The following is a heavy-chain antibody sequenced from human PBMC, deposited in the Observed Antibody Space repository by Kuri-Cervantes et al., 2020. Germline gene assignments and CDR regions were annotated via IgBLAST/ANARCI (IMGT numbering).Heavy chain of an antibody. J-gene: IGHJ6*02. V-gene: IGHV3-30-3*01. CDR2: ISYDGSNK. CDR1: GFTFSSYA. CDR3: ARYSYYYGMDV. D-gene: IGHD2-21*01. Sequence: LSLTCAASGFTFSSYAMHWVRQAPGKGLEWVAVISYDGSNKYYADSVKGRFTISRDNAKNSLYLQMNSLRAEDTAVYYCARYSYYYGMDVWGQGTTVTVSS.